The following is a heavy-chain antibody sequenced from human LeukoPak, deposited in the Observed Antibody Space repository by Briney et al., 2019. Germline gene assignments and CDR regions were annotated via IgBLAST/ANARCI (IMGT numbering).Heavy chain of an antibody. Sequence: GGSLRLSCAPSGFIFSSYGMHWVRQAPGKGLEWVAVIWYDGSNKFYADSVKGRFTISRDNSKNTLYLQMNSLRAEDTAVYYCAREADGYTSDYWGQGTLVTVSS. CDR3: AREADGYTSDY. CDR2: IWYDGSNK. V-gene: IGHV3-33*01. J-gene: IGHJ4*02. CDR1: GFIFSSYG. D-gene: IGHD5-24*01.